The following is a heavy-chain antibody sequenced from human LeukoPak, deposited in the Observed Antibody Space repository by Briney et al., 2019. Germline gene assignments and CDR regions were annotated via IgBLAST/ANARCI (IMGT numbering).Heavy chain of an antibody. J-gene: IGHJ4*02. D-gene: IGHD3-22*01. CDR2: IYYSGST. CDR1: GGSISSSSYY. CDR3: ASPHYYDSSGYLDKYYFDY. Sequence: SETLSLTCTVSGGSISSSSYYWSWIRQPPGKGLEWMGSIYYSGSTYYNPSLKSRVTISVDTSKNQFSLKLSSVTAADTAVYYCASPHYYDSSGYLDKYYFDYWGQGTLVTISS. V-gene: IGHV4-39*01.